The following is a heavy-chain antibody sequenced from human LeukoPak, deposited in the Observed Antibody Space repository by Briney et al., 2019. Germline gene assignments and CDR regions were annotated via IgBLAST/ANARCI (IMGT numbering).Heavy chain of an antibody. J-gene: IGHJ4*02. CDR3: ARVRRDGYNLQEKYYFDY. D-gene: IGHD5-24*01. CDR2: IYYSGST. V-gene: IGHV4-59*01. CDR1: GGSISSYY. Sequence: SETLSLTCTVSGGSISSYYWIWIRQPPGKGLEWIGYIYYSGSTNYNPSLKSRVTISVDTSKNQFSLKLSSVTAADTAVYYCARVRRDGYNLQEKYYFDYWGQGTLVTVSS.